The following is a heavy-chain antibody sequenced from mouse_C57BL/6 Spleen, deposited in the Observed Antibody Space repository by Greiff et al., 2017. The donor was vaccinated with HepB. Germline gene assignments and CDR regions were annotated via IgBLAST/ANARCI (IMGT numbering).Heavy chain of an antibody. Sequence: QVQLQQSGPGLVQPSQSLSITCTVSGFSLTSYGVHWVRQSPGKGLEWLGVIWSGGSTDYNAAFISRLSISKDNSKSQVFFKMNSLQADDTAIYYCARKVLLLRYGDAMDYWGQGTSVTVSS. CDR2: IWSGGST. V-gene: IGHV2-2*01. J-gene: IGHJ4*01. CDR1: GFSLTSYG. CDR3: ARKVLLLRYGDAMDY. D-gene: IGHD1-1*01.